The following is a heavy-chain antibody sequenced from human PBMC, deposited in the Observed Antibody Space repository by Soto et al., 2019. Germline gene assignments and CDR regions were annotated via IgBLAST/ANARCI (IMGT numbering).Heavy chain of an antibody. CDR2: INSDGSST. CDR1: GFTFSSYW. D-gene: IGHD3-22*01. J-gene: IGHJ6*02. Sequence: GGSLRLSCAASGFTFSSYWMHWVRQAPGKGLVWVSRINSDGSSTSYADSVKGRFTISRDNAKNTLYLQMNSLRAEDTAVYYCARTYYYDSSGSYYYGMDVWGQGTTVTVSS. CDR3: ARTYYYDSSGSYYYGMDV. V-gene: IGHV3-74*01.